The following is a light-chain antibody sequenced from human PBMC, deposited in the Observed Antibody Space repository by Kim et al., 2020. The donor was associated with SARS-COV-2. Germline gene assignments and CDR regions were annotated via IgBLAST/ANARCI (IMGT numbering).Light chain of an antibody. CDR3: QQRSNGIT. Sequence: SFSPGERATLYCRAMQSVSSYLAWYQQKPGQAPRLLIYDASNRATGIPARFSGSGSGTDFTLTISSLEPEDFAVYYWQQRSNGITFGQGTRLEIK. J-gene: IGKJ5*01. CDR2: DAS. CDR1: QSVSSY. V-gene: IGKV3-11*01.